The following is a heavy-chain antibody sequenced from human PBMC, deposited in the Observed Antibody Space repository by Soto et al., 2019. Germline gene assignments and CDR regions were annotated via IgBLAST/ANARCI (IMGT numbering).Heavy chain of an antibody. J-gene: IGHJ5*02. CDR1: GGSVSSDTHY. D-gene: IGHD1-7*01. V-gene: IGHV4-61*01. CDR2: IYSSGST. CDR3: ARAINWNYVAGWFDP. Sequence: SETLSLTCTVSGGSVSSDTHYWSWIRQPPGKRLEWIGFIYSSGSTNYNPSLKSRVTMSVDTSKNQFSLKLSSVTAADTAVYYCARAINWNYVAGWFDPWGQGTLVTVSS.